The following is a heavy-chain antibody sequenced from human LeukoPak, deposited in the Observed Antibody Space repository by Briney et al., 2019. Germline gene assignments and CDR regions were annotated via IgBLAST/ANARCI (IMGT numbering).Heavy chain of an antibody. CDR1: GGSISSYY. J-gene: IGHJ4*02. Sequence: SETLSLTCTVSGGSISSYYWSWIRQPAGKGLEWIGRIYTSGSTNYNPSLKSRVTISVDKSKSQFSLKLSSVTAADTAVYYCARDSVHYYDSSGYSYYFDYWGQGTLVTVSS. D-gene: IGHD3-22*01. V-gene: IGHV4-4*07. CDR3: ARDSVHYYDSSGYSYYFDY. CDR2: IYTSGST.